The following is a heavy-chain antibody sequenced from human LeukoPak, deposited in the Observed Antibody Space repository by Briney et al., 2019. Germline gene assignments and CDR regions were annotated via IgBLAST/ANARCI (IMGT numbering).Heavy chain of an antibody. CDR3: ARAKSSGTYVIDF. CDR1: GFTFSDHA. D-gene: IGHD1-26*01. CDR2: ISGSSSYI. J-gene: IGHJ4*02. V-gene: IGHV3-21*01. Sequence: GGSLRLSCAASGFTFSDHAMNWVRQAPGKGLECVSSISGSSSYIYYADSVKGRFTISRDNAKNSLDLQINSLRVDDTAVYYCARAKSSGTYVIDFWGQGTRVTVSS.